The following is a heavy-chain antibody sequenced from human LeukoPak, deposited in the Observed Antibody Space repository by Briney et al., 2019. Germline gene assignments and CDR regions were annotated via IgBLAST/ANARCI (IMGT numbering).Heavy chain of an antibody. J-gene: IGHJ4*02. D-gene: IGHD1-1*01. CDR1: GFPFSSYW. Sequence: GGSLRLSCAASGFPFSSYWMHWVRHVPGKGLLWVSRINSDGSATIYADSVRGRFTISRDNAKNTLYLQMSGLRADDTAVYYCANEIRPNDYWGQGTLVTVSS. CDR2: INSDGSAT. V-gene: IGHV3-74*01. CDR3: ANEIRPNDY.